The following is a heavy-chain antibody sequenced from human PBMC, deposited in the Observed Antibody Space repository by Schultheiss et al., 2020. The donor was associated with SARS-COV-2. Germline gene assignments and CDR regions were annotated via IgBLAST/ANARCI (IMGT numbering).Heavy chain of an antibody. Sequence: GGSLRLSCAVSGFSFSSHWMNWVRQTPGKGLEWVASIKEDGSDKYYVDSVKGRFTISRDNSKKKLYLQMNSLRAEDTAVYYCARMRGGYYDSPYFDYWGQGTLVTVSS. J-gene: IGHJ4*02. CDR1: GFSFSSHW. V-gene: IGHV3-7*01. D-gene: IGHD3-22*01. CDR3: ARMRGGYYDSPYFDY. CDR2: IKEDGSDK.